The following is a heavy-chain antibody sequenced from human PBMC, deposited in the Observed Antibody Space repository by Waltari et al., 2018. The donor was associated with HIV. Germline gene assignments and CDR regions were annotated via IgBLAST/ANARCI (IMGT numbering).Heavy chain of an antibody. Sequence: QIQLVQSGPGATNPGASVKVSCKAFGYTFTTYDLNWVRQAPGQGLEWMGGMNPHSGDTGSAQQFQGRLTMTRDTSMSTAFMELNNLRPEDTAIYYCARGQFTFDSWGQGALVTVSS. V-gene: IGHV1-8*01. CDR2: MNPHSGDT. J-gene: IGHJ4*02. D-gene: IGHD3-10*01. CDR1: GYTFTTYD. CDR3: ARGQFTFDS.